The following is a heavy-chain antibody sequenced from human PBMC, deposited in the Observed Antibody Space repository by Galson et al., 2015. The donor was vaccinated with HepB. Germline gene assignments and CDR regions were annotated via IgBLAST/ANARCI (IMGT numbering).Heavy chain of an antibody. CDR3: ARDGDFYYYYYMDV. CDR1: GFTFSSYS. CDR2: ISSSSSYI. J-gene: IGHJ6*03. D-gene: IGHD3-16*01. V-gene: IGHV3-21*01. Sequence: LRLSCAASGFTFSSYSMNWVRQAPGKGLEWVSSISSSSSYIYYADSVKGRFTISRDNAKNSLYLQMNSLRAEDTAVYYCARDGDFYYYYYMDVWGKGTTVTVSS.